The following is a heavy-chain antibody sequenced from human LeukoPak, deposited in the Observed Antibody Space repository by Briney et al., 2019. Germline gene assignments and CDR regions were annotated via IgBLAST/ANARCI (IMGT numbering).Heavy chain of an antibody. D-gene: IGHD2/OR15-2a*01. CDR2: ISYDGSNK. CDR3: ARGVSMAQPHIDY. CDR1: GFSFSSYA. Sequence: SGGPLRLSCAASGFSFSSYAMHWVRQAPGKGLEWVAVISYDGSNKYYADSVKGRFTISRDNSKNTLYLQMNSLRAEDTAVYYCARGVSMAQPHIDYWGQGTLVTVSS. J-gene: IGHJ4*02. V-gene: IGHV3-30-3*01.